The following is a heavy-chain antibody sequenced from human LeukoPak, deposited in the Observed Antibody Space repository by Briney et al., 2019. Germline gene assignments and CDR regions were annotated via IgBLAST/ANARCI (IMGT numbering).Heavy chain of an antibody. CDR3: ATAIGEYQLPSEGRCFDP. D-gene: IGHD2-2*01. CDR1: GYTLTELS. Sequence: ASVKVSCTVSGYTLTELSMHWVRQAPGKGLEWMGGFDPEDGETIYAQKFQGRVTMTEDTSTDTAYMELSSLRSEDTAVYYCATAIGEYQLPSEGRCFDPWGQGTLVTVSS. V-gene: IGHV1-24*01. CDR2: FDPEDGET. J-gene: IGHJ5*02.